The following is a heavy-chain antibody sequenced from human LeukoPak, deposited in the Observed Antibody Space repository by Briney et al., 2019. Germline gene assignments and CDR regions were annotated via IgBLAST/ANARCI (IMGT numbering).Heavy chain of an antibody. CDR3: ARRPPALGAFDI. CDR2: IYYSDSGKM. CDR1: GGSISRSFYY. V-gene: IGHV4-39*01. Sequence: PSETLSLTCTVSGGSISRSFYYWGWIRQSPGKGLEWIGSIYYSDSGKMYYNPSLKSRVTMSADTSKNQLSLRVNSVTAADTAVYYCARRPPALGAFDIWGQGTMVSVSS. J-gene: IGHJ3*02.